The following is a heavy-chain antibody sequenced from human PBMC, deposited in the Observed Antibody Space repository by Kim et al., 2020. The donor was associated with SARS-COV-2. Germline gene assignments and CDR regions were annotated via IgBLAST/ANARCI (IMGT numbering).Heavy chain of an antibody. J-gene: IGHJ5*02. Sequence: NPSLKSRVTISVDTSKNQFSLKLGSVTAADTAVYYCARDLAAAGTKWFDPWGQGTLVTVSS. D-gene: IGHD6-13*01. CDR3: ARDLAAAGTKWFDP. V-gene: IGHV4-31*02.